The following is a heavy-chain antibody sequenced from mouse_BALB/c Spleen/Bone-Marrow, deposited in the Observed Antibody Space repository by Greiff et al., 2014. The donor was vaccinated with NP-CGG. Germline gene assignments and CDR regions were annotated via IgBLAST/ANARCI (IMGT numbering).Heavy chain of an antibody. CDR1: GFSLTTYG. D-gene: IGHD1-2*01. J-gene: IGHJ4*01. CDR3: ARITTATGAMDY. CDR2: LWADGST. Sequence: VQRVESGPGLVAPSQSLSITWTVSGFSLTTYGVHWVRQPPGKGLEWLGVLWADGSTNYNSALMSRLSISKDNSKSQVFLKMNSLQTDDTAMYYCARITTATGAMDYWGQGTSVTVSS. V-gene: IGHV2-9*02.